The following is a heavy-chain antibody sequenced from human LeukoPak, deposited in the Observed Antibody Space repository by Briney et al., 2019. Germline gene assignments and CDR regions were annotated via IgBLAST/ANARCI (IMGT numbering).Heavy chain of an antibody. CDR2: ISANNGNT. Sequence: ASVKVSCKASGYTFTSYGINWVRQAPGQGLEWMGWISANNGNTNYAQKFQGRVTMTTDTSTSTAYMELRSLRSDDTAVYYCARRRRNCSSTSCYFWFDPWGQGSLVTVSS. V-gene: IGHV1-18*04. D-gene: IGHD2-2*01. J-gene: IGHJ5*02. CDR1: GYTFTSYG. CDR3: ARRRRNCSSTSCYFWFDP.